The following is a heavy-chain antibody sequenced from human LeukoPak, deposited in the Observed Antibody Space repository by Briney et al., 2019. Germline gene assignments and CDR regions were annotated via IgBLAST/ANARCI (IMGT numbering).Heavy chain of an antibody. CDR1: GGSISSYY. J-gene: IGHJ6*02. CDR3: ARSPSGSYSPYYYYGMDV. Sequence: PSETLSLTCTVSGGSISSYYWSWIRQPPGKGLEWIGYIYYSGSTNYNPSLKSRVTISVDTSKNQFSLKLSSVTAADTAAYYCARSPSGSYSPYYYYGMDVWGQGTTVTVSS. D-gene: IGHD1-26*01. CDR2: IYYSGST. V-gene: IGHV4-59*01.